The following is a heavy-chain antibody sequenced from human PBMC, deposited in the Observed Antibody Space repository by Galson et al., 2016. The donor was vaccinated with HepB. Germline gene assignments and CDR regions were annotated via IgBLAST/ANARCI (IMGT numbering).Heavy chain of an antibody. CDR3: VKDDGPGTFYNGEHCDS. CDR2: ISWNTDTL. D-gene: IGHD3-10*01. J-gene: IGHJ4*02. V-gene: IGHV3-9*01. CDR1: GFKFDDYA. Sequence: SLRLSCAGSGFKFDDYAMHWVRQPPGKGLEWVSFISWNTDTLDYADSVKGRFTISRDNAKNSLHLQMNSLRPEDTAIYYCVKDDGPGTFYNGEHCDSWGQGTLVTVSS.